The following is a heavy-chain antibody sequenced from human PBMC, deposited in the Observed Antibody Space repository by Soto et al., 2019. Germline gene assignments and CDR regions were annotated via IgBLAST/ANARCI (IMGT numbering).Heavy chain of an antibody. Sequence: QVQLVQSGAEVKKPGASVRVSYKASGYTFRNFGYSWLRQAPGQRPEWMGWIAAYNGDTNFAPSLRGRLTMTTDTSNTPVYMELNRLTSADTAVYYCARDRGTYFDYWGQGTLVTVSS. V-gene: IGHV1-18*01. CDR1: GYTFRNFG. J-gene: IGHJ4*02. CDR3: ARDRGTYFDY. CDR2: IAAYNGDT.